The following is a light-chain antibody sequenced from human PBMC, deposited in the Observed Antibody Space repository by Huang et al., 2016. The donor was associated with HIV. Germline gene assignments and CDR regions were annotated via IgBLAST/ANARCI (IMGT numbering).Light chain of an antibody. CDR2: GAS. V-gene: IGKV3-15*01. J-gene: IGKJ1*01. CDR1: QSVSSN. Sequence: EIVMTQSPATLSVSPGERATLSCRASQSVSSNLAWYQQKPGQAPRLLLYGASTRATGIPARFSGSGSGTEFTLTISSLQSEDFALYYCQQYNDWPPAFGQGTKVEIK. CDR3: QQYNDWPPA.